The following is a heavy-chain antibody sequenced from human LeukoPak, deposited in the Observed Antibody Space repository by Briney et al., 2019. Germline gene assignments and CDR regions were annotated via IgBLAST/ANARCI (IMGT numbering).Heavy chain of an antibody. J-gene: IGHJ4*02. Sequence: PSETLSLTCTVSGGSISSYHWSWIRQPPGKGLEWIGYIYYSGSTYYNPSLKSRVTISVDTSKNQFSLKLSSVTAADTAVYYCARLCYYDSRGYWYYFDYWGQGTLVTVSS. D-gene: IGHD3-22*01. CDR1: GGSISSYH. CDR2: IYYSGST. CDR3: ARLCYYDSRGYWYYFDY. V-gene: IGHV4-59*12.